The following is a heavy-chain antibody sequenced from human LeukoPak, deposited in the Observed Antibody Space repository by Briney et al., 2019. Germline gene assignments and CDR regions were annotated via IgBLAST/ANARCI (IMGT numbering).Heavy chain of an antibody. D-gene: IGHD3-16*01. J-gene: IGHJ4*02. CDR3: AKSSLEGGLDS. Sequence: GGSLRLSCAASGFTLSSSWMSWVRQAPGKGLQWVANIKEDESEKDYVDSVKGRSTISRDNSKNTLFLQMNSLRAEDTAVYYCAKSSLEGGLDSWGQGTLVTVSS. CDR2: IKEDESEK. V-gene: IGHV3-7*01. CDR1: GFTLSSSW.